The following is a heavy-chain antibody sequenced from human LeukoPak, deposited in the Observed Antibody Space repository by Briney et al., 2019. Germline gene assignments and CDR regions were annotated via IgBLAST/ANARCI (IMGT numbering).Heavy chain of an antibody. CDR2: IYHSGST. CDR1: GYSISSGYY. CDR3: ARDRRYRSGLKMAWYFDY. J-gene: IGHJ4*02. Sequence: SETLSLTCTVSGYSISSGYYWGWIRQPPGKGLEWIGSIYHSGSTYYNPSLKSRVTISVDTSRNQFSLKLSSVTAADTAVYYCARDRRYRSGLKMAWYFDYWGQGTLVTVSS. D-gene: IGHD3-3*01. V-gene: IGHV4-38-2*02.